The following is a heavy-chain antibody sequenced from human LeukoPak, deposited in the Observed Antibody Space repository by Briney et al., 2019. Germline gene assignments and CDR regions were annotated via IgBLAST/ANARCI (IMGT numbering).Heavy chain of an antibody. CDR3: AGDYIWGRLF. D-gene: IGHD3-16*01. Sequence: GSLRLSCVGSGFSLSDYWMHWVRQTPGKGLMWASRITSDGSTTWYADSVKGRFTVSRDNAKNTLFLEMNSLRDEDTAVYYCAGDYIWGRLFWGQGTLVTVSS. CDR2: ITSDGSTT. J-gene: IGHJ4*01. CDR1: GFSLSDYW. V-gene: IGHV3-74*01.